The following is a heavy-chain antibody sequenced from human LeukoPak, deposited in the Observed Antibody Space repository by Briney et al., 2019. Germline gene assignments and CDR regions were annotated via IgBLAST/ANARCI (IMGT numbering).Heavy chain of an antibody. CDR2: ISASGGST. CDR3: AKGRGYSGYDFFDY. J-gene: IGHJ4*02. CDR1: GFTFSSYE. D-gene: IGHD5-12*01. Sequence: PGGSLRLSCAASGFTFSSYEMNWVRQAPGKGLEWVSAISASGGSTFYADSVKGRFTISRDNSKNTLYLQMNSLRAEDTALYYCAKGRGYSGYDFFDYWGQGTLVTVSS. V-gene: IGHV3-23*01.